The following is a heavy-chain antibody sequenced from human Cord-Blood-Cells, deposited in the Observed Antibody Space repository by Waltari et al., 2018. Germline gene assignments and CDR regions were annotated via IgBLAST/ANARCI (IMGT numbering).Heavy chain of an antibody. V-gene: IGHV4-34*01. D-gene: IGHD6-13*01. CDR2: INHSGST. J-gene: IGHJ5*02. CDR1: GGSFSGYY. Sequence: QVQLQQWGAGLLKPSETPSLTCAVYGGSFSGYYWTWIRQPPGQGLEWIGEINHSGSTNYNPSLKSRVTISVDTSKNQFSLKLSSVTAADTAVYYCARVDSSSWLNWFDPWGQGTLVTVSS. CDR3: ARVDSSSWLNWFDP.